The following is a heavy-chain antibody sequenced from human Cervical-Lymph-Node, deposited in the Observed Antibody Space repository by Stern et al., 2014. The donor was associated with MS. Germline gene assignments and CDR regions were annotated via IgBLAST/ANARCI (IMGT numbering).Heavy chain of an antibody. D-gene: IGHD5-18*01. CDR2: INPSDGST. CDR1: GYTFINFY. CDR3: AREHTAMGFGF. V-gene: IGHV1-46*04. J-gene: IGHJ4*02. Sequence: VQLVESGAEVKQPGASVKVSCKATGYTFINFYMHWVRQAPGQGLEWMGIINPSDGSTSYAQTLQGRVTMTRDTSTNTFYMELGSLRSEDTAVYYCAREHTAMGFGFWGQGTLVTVSS.